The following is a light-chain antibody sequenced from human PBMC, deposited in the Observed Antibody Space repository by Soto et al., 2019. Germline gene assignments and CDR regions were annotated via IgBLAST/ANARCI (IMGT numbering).Light chain of an antibody. J-gene: IGKJ1*01. V-gene: IGKV2-30*02. Sequence: DVVMTQSPLSLPVTLGQPASIACRSSQSLIHSDGNTYWNWFQQRPGQSPRRLIHKVSDRDSGVPDRFSGRGSGTDFTLKISRVEAADVGVYYCMQGPHWPWTFGQGTEVEIK. CDR1: QSLIHSDGNTY. CDR3: MQGPHWPWT. CDR2: KVS.